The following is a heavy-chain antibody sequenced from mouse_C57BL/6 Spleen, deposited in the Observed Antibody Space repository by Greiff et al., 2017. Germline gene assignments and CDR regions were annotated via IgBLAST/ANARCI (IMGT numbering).Heavy chain of an antibody. D-gene: IGHD2-5*01. J-gene: IGHJ2*01. V-gene: IGHV1-53*01. CDR3: ARNYSNYERDFDY. CDR2: INPSNGGT. Sequence: QVQLQQPGTELVKPGASVKLSCKASGYTFTSYWMHWVKQRPGQGLEWIGNINPSNGGTNYNEKFKSKATLTVDKSSSTAYMLLSSRTSEDAAVYYCARNYSNYERDFDYWGQGTTLTVSS. CDR1: GYTFTSYW.